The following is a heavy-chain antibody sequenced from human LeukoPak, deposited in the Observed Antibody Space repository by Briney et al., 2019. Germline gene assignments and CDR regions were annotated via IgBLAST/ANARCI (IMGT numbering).Heavy chain of an antibody. Sequence: EASVKVSCKTSGYTFITYGSSWVRQAPGQGLEWMGCITAYNGNTKYAQKLQDRATMTTSTSTSTTYMELRSLRCDDRAVYYRARVNYDIVTGYYTPHGFDTWGQGTMVTVSS. J-gene: IGHJ3*02. V-gene: IGHV1-18*01. CDR1: GYTFITYG. CDR3: ARVNYDIVTGYYTPHGFDT. D-gene: IGHD3-9*01. CDR2: ITAYNGNT.